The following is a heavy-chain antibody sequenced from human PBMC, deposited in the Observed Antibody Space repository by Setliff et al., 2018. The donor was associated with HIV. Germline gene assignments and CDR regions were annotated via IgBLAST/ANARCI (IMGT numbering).Heavy chain of an antibody. CDR3: ARHWVEAGLVGY. J-gene: IGHJ4*02. Sequence: PSETLSLTCTVSGDSIKSSTYHWGWIRQPSGQGLEWIGSIYYSGTTYYNPSLKSRVTRSGNTSKNQFSLKMSSMAAADTAVYYCARHWVEAGLVGYWGQGILVTVSS. CDR1: GDSIKSSTYH. V-gene: IGHV4-39*01. D-gene: IGHD2-15*01. CDR2: IYYSGTT.